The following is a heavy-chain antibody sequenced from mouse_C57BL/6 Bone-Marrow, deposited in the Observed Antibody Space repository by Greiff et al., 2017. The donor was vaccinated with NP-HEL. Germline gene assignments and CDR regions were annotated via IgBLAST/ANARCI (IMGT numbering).Heavy chain of an antibody. Sequence: QVQLQQSGPELVKPGASVKISCKASGYAFSSSWMNWVKQRPGKGLEWIGRIYPGDGDTNYNGKFKGKATLTDDKSSSPAYMQLSSLTSEDSAVYFCEGRRVIYYGSSVRYFDVWGTGTTVTVSS. CDR2: IYPGDGDT. D-gene: IGHD1-1*01. CDR3: EGRRVIYYGSSVRYFDV. J-gene: IGHJ1*03. V-gene: IGHV1-82*01. CDR1: GYAFSSSW.